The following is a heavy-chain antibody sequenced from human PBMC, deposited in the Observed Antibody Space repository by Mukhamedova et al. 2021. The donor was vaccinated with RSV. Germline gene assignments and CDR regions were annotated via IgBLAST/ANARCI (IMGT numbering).Heavy chain of an antibody. V-gene: IGHV3-30*18. J-gene: IGHJ4*02. CDR2: ISFDGSNK. CDR3: TKDPAYVDAADS. Sequence: MGLEWVAVISFDGSNKYYADSVKGRFNISRDNSKNTLYLQMNSLRTEDTAVYYCTKDPAYVDAADSLAQGTLVTVSS. D-gene: IGHD5-18*01.